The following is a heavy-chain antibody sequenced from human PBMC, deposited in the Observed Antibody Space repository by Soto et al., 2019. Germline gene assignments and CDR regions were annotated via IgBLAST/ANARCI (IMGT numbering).Heavy chain of an antibody. V-gene: IGHV1-18*04. Sequence: QVQLLQSGPEVKNPGASMRVSCMASGYSFTSYGVNWVRQAPGQGLEWMGWIAPFNGRTTYLPKFQGRVTMTGDTSTATVYLELRILRSDDTGVYFCARAATGSYHSAYWGQGTLVTVSS. CDR1: GYSFTSYG. CDR2: IAPFNGRT. CDR3: ARAATGSYHSAY. J-gene: IGHJ4*02. D-gene: IGHD3-10*01.